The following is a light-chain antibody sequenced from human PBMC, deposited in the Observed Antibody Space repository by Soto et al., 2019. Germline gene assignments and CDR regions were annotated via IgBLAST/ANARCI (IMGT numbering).Light chain of an antibody. CDR2: GAS. CDR3: QQYNNWRTTYT. CDR1: QSVSSN. Sequence: EIVMTQSPATLSVSPGERATLSCRASQSVSSNLAWYQQKPGQAPRLLIYGASTRATGIPARFSGSGSGTEFTLTISSLQSEDFAVYYCQQYNNWRTTYTFGQGTKLEIK. V-gene: IGKV3-15*01. J-gene: IGKJ2*01.